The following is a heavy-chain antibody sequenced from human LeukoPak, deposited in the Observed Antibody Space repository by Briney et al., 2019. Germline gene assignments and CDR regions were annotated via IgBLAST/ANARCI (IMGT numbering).Heavy chain of an antibody. CDR3: AKGRTYCSSTSCYPPDLIWFDP. J-gene: IGHJ5*02. D-gene: IGHD2-2*01. Sequence: GGSLRLSCAASGFTFSSYGMHWVRQAPGKGLEWVAFIRYDGSNKYYADSVKGRFTISRDNSKNTLYLQMNSLRAEDTAVYYCAKGRTYCSSTSCYPPDLIWFDPWGQGTLVTVSS. CDR1: GFTFSSYG. V-gene: IGHV3-30*02. CDR2: IRYDGSNK.